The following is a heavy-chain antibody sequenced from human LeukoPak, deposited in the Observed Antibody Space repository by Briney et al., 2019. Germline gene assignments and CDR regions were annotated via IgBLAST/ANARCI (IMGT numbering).Heavy chain of an antibody. V-gene: IGHV4-59*02. D-gene: IGHD1-26*01. CDR2: IYYSGST. J-gene: IGHJ4*02. CDR1: GGSVSSYY. Sequence: SETLSLTCTVSGGSVSSYYWNWIRQPPGQGLDWIGYIYYSGSTNYNPSLRRRVTISVDTSKNQFSLKLSSVTAAGTAVYYCARGWASGSYYNYWGQGTLVTVSS. CDR3: ARGWASGSYYNY.